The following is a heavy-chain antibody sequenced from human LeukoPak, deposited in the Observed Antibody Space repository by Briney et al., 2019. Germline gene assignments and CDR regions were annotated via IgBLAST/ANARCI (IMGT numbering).Heavy chain of an antibody. CDR1: GFTFKNAW. Sequence: PGGSLRLSCEASGFTFKNAWMIWVRQAPGKGPEWVGRIKSTRDGGATEYAAPVKGRFTISRDDSKNTLYLQMNSLKTEDTAVYYCTTKVGYYYDSSGYYWIDYWGQGTLVTVSS. V-gene: IGHV3-15*01. D-gene: IGHD3-22*01. J-gene: IGHJ4*02. CDR2: IKSTRDGGAT. CDR3: TTKVGYYYDSSGYYWIDY.